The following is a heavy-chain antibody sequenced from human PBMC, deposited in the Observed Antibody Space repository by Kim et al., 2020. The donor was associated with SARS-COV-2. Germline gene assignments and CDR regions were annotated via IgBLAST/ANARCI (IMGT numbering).Heavy chain of an antibody. V-gene: IGHV1-2*02. J-gene: IGHJ4*02. CDR2: NPNRGGT. CDR3: ARSWDY. Sequence: NPNRGGTNYAQRFEGRDTMNRDTSISTAYMELSRLRSDDTAVYYCARSWDYWGQGTLVTVSS.